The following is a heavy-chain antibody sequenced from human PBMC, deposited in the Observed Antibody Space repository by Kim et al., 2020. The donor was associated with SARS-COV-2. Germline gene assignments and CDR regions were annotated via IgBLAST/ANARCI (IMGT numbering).Heavy chain of an antibody. J-gene: IGHJ4*02. V-gene: IGHV3-15*01. CDR3: TTTYYDILTGLPVDY. D-gene: IGHD3-9*01. Sequence: APVKGRFTISRDDSKNTLYLQMNSLKTEDTAVYYCTTTYYDILTGLPVDYWGQGTLVTVSS.